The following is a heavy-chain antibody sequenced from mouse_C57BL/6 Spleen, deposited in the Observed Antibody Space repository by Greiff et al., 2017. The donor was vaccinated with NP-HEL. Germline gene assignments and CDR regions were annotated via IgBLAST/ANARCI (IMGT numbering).Heavy chain of an antibody. CDR3: ERKVVGYCDV. V-gene: IGHV1-69*01. Sequence: QVQLQQPGAELVMPGASVKLSCKASGYTFTSYWMHWVKQRPGQGLEWIGEIDPSDSYTNYNQKFKGKSTLTVDKSSSTAYMKISSLASEDGAVDYSERKVVGYCDVWGTGTTVTVSS. CDR1: GYTFTSYW. D-gene: IGHD1-1*01. J-gene: IGHJ1*03. CDR2: IDPSDSYT.